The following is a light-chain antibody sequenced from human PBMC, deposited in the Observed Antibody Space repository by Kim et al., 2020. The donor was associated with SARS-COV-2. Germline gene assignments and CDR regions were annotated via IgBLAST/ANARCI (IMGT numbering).Light chain of an antibody. J-gene: IGLJ2*01. V-gene: IGLV3-1*01. CDR3: QAWDSSTAHVV. CDR1: KLGDKY. Sequence: PGQTVSITCSGDKLGDKYACWYQQKPGQSPVLVIYQDSKRPSGIPERFSGSNSGNTATLTISGTQAMDEADYYCQAWDSSTAHVVFGGGTQLTVL. CDR2: QDS.